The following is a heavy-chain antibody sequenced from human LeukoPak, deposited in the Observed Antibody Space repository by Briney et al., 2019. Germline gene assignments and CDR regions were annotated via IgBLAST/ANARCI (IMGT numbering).Heavy chain of an antibody. J-gene: IGHJ4*02. Sequence: ASVKVSCKASGYTFTGYYMHWVRRAPGQGLEWMGWINPGSGGTTYAQKFQGRLTMTRDTSINTTYMELSSLRSDDTAVYYCARDWSGSYIYWGQGTQVTVSP. V-gene: IGHV1-2*02. D-gene: IGHD3-3*01. CDR2: INPGSGGT. CDR3: ARDWSGSYIY. CDR1: GYTFTGYY.